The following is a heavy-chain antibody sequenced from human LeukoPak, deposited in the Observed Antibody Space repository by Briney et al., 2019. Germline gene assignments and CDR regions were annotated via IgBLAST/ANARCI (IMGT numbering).Heavy chain of an antibody. CDR3: ARGRIRSSGYYFHY. D-gene: IGHD3-22*01. CDR2: MNPNSGNT. CDR1: GYTFTSCD. J-gene: IGHJ4*02. Sequence: ASVKVSCKASGYTFTSCDINWVRQATGQGLEWMGWMNPNSGNTGYAQKFQGRVTMTRNTSISTAYMELSSLRSEDTAVYYCARGRIRSSGYYFHYWGQGTLVTVSS. V-gene: IGHV1-8*01.